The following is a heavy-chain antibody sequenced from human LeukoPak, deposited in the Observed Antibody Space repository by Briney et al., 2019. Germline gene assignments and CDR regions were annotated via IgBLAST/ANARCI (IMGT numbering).Heavy chain of an antibody. Sequence: GASVKVSCKASGYTFTSYGITWVRQAPGQGLEWMGWISAYDGNTNYAQKLQGRVTMTTDTSTSPAYMELRSLRSDDTAVYYCARAPAAMVTGGLASWGQGTLVTVSS. J-gene: IGHJ5*02. D-gene: IGHD5-18*01. CDR1: GYTFTSYG. V-gene: IGHV1-18*01. CDR2: ISAYDGNT. CDR3: ARAPAAMVTGGLAS.